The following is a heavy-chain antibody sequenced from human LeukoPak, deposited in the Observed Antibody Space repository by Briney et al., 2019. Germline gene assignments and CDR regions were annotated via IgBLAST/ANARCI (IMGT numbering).Heavy chain of an antibody. CDR3: ARSRKNDCTSTSCYTDY. J-gene: IGHJ4*02. Sequence: PSETLSLTCTVSGGSISSYYWSWIRQPPGKGLEWIGYIYYSGTTNYNPSLKGRVTISVDTSKNQFSLKLNSLTAADTAVYYCARSRKNDCTSTSCYTDYWGQGALVTVSS. D-gene: IGHD2-2*02. CDR2: IYYSGTT. CDR1: GGSISSYY. V-gene: IGHV4-59*08.